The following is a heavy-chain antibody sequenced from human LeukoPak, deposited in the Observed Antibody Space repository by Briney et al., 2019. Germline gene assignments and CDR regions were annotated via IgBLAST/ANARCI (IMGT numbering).Heavy chain of an antibody. J-gene: IGHJ4*02. CDR1: GFTFSSHW. D-gene: IGHD3-10*01. Sequence: GGSLRLSCAASGFTFSSHWMHWVRQDPGKGLVWVSRINRDGSDLTYADSVKGRFTISRDNAKNTLYLQMNSLRVEDTAVYYCARDVYSSGDCWGQGTLVTVSS. CDR2: INRDGSDL. CDR3: ARDVYSSGDC. V-gene: IGHV3-74*01.